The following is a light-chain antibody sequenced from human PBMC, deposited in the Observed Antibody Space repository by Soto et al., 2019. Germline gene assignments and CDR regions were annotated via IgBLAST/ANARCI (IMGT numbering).Light chain of an antibody. Sequence: EIGVTQSAATLSVSPGERVTLSCRASQNLHSFLNWYQQRPGQAPRPLIYDGSKRAAGVPDRISGDGSGTDYTLTISSLEPEDFAVYYCQQRTRWPMTFGQGTRLEIK. CDR2: DGS. V-gene: IGKV3-11*01. CDR3: QQRTRWPMT. J-gene: IGKJ5*01. CDR1: QNLHSF.